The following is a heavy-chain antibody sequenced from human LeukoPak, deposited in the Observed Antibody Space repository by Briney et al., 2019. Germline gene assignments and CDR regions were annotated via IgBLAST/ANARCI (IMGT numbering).Heavy chain of an antibody. Sequence: GGSLRLSCAASGFTFSSYWVSWVRQAPGKGLEWVANIKQDGSEKYYVDYVKGRFTISRDNAKNSLYLQMNSLRAEDTAVYYCAGVSYYYDSSGSLDYWGQGTLVTVSS. CDR1: GFTFSSYW. CDR3: AGVSYYYDSSGSLDY. D-gene: IGHD3-22*01. V-gene: IGHV3-7*01. CDR2: IKQDGSEK. J-gene: IGHJ4*02.